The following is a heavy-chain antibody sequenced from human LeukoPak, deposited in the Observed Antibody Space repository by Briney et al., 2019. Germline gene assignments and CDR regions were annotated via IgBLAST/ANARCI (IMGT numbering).Heavy chain of an antibody. CDR3: ARDLRDSSGYYLFSY. CDR2: INPHSGVT. CDR1: GYSFSDYY. D-gene: IGHD3-22*01. J-gene: IGHJ4*02. V-gene: IGHV1-2*02. Sequence: ASVKVSCKASGYSFSDYYLNWVRQAPEQGLEWMGWINPHSGVTKYAQKFQGRVTMTRDTSISTVYMELSRLGSDDTAVYYCARDLRDSSGYYLFSYWGQGTLVTVSS.